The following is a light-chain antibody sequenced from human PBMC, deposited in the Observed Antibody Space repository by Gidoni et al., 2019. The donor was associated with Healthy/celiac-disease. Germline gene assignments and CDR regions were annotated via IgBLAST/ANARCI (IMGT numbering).Light chain of an antibody. CDR3: QQSYSTPRT. CDR1: QSISSY. Sequence: DSQTTQSPSYLSAAVGDRVTITCRARQSISSYLNWYQQKPGTAPKLLIYAASSLQSGVPSRFSGSGSGTDFTLTISSLQPEDFATYYCQQSYSTPRTFGQGTKVEIK. CDR2: AAS. J-gene: IGKJ1*01. V-gene: IGKV1-39*01.